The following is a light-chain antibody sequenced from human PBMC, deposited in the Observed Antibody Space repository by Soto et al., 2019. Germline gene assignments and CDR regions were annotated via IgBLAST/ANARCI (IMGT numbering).Light chain of an antibody. J-gene: IGKJ1*01. CDR1: QSLRSS. V-gene: IGKV3-15*01. CDR2: DAS. Sequence: ETMMTQSPDTLSVSLGERATLSCRASQSLRSSLAWYQQKPGQAPRLLIYDASTRATGIPARFSGSGSGTDFTLTISCLQSEEFAVYYCQQYHKWPQTFGQGTKVEIK. CDR3: QQYHKWPQT.